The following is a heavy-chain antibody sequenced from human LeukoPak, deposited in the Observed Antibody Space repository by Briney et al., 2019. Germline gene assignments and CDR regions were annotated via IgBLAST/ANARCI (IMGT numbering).Heavy chain of an antibody. CDR3: ARDPSDYDFWSGYYVPYYFDH. D-gene: IGHD3-3*01. V-gene: IGHV3-21*01. Sequence: GGPLRLSCAAPGFTFISYSMNWVRQAPGKGLEWVSSISSSSSYIYYADSVKGRFTISRDNAKNSLYLQMNSLRAEDTAVYYCARDPSDYDFWSGYYVPYYFDHWGQGTLVTVSS. CDR2: ISSSSSYI. CDR1: GFTFISYS. J-gene: IGHJ4*02.